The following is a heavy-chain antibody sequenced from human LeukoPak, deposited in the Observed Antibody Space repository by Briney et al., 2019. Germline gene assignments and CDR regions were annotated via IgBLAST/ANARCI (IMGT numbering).Heavy chain of an antibody. Sequence: SVTVSCKASGGTFSSYAISWVRQAPGQGLEWMGGIIPIFGTANYAQKFQGRVTITADESTSTAYMELSSLRSEDTAVYYCARGGYSSSSTGDYWGQGTLVTVSS. CDR1: GGTFSSYA. CDR2: IIPIFGTA. CDR3: ARGGYSSSSTGDY. D-gene: IGHD6-6*01. J-gene: IGHJ4*02. V-gene: IGHV1-69*13.